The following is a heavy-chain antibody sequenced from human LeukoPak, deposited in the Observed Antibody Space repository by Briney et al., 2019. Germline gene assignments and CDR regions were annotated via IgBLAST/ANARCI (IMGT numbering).Heavy chain of an antibody. CDR1: GYSISSSNW. J-gene: IGHJ3*02. CDR3: ARKGLGWELPGAFDI. Sequence: SDTLSLTCAVSGYSISSSNWWGWIRQPPGKGLEWIGYIYYSGSTYYNPSLKSRVTMSVDTSKNQFSLKLSSVTAVDTAVYYCARKGLGWELPGAFDIWGRGTMVTVSS. CDR2: IYYSGST. V-gene: IGHV4-28*01. D-gene: IGHD1-26*01.